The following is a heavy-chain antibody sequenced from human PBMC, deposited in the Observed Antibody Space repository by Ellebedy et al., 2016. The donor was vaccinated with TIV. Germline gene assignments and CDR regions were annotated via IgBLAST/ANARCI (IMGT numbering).Heavy chain of an antibody. J-gene: IGHJ6*02. V-gene: IGHV1-69*13. CDR2: IVPLFGSG. CDR3: ARGSGGDGYSFLHYYAMDV. Sequence: ASVKVSCKASGGTFNTFAISWVRRAPGHGLEWMGGIVPLFGSGNYAQNFQDRLTITADESTSTAYLELSSLRSEDTAVYYCARGSGGDGYSFLHYYAMDVWGQGTTVTVSS. D-gene: IGHD5-24*01. CDR1: GGTFNTFA.